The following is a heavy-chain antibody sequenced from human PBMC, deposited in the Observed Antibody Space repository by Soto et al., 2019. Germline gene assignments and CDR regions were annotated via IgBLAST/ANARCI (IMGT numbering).Heavy chain of an antibody. CDR1: GYTFTSYG. CDR2: ISAYNGNT. J-gene: IGHJ4*02. V-gene: IGHV1-18*01. Sequence: QVQLVQSGAEVKKPGASVKVSCKASGYTFTSYGLSWVRQAPGQGLEWMGWISAYNGNTNYAQKLQGRVTMTTDTTKSTADMELRSLTSADTAVYYCARDSPPVDYWGQGTLVTVSS. CDR3: ARDSPPVDY.